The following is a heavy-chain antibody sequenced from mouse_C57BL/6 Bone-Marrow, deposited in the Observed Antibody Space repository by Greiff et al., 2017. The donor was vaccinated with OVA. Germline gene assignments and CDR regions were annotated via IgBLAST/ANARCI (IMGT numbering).Heavy chain of an antibody. Sequence: EVKLMESGAELVRPGASVKLSCTASGFNIKDDYMHWVKQRPEQGLEWIGWIDPENGDTEYASKFQGKATITADTSSNTAYLQLSSLTSEDTAVYYCTTPFITTGGFAYWGQGTLVTVSA. J-gene: IGHJ3*01. CDR2: IDPENGDT. D-gene: IGHD1-1*01. V-gene: IGHV14-4*01. CDR1: GFNIKDDY. CDR3: TTPFITTGGFAY.